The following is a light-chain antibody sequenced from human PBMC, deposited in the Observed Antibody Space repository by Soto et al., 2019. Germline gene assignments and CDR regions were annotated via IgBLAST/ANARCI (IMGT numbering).Light chain of an antibody. CDR1: QTISSW. J-gene: IGKJ2*01. Sequence: DIQMTQSPSTLSGSVGDRVTITCRASQTISSWLAWYQQKPGKAPKLLIYKASTLKSGVPSRFSGSGSGTEFTLTISSLQPDDFATYYCQQYGRFLTFGQGTKLEIK. CDR2: KAS. V-gene: IGKV1-5*03. CDR3: QQYGRFLT.